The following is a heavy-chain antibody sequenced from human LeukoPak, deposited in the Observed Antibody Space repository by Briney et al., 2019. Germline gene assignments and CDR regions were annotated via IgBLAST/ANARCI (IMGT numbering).Heavy chain of an antibody. CDR3: ARLAYCGGDCYRVEDFDY. D-gene: IGHD2-21*02. CDR1: GGSISSSSYY. CDR2: IYYSGST. V-gene: IGHV4-39*01. Sequence: PSETLSLTCTVSGGSISSSSYYWGWIRQPPGKGLEWIGSIYYSGSTYYNPSLKSRVTISVDTSKNQFSLKLSSVTAADTAVYYCARLAYCGGDCYRVEDFDYWGQGTLVTVSS. J-gene: IGHJ4*02.